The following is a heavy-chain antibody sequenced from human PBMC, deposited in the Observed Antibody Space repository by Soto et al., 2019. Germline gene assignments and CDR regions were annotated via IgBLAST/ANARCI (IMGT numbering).Heavy chain of an antibody. CDR3: ARAMTTRYYGMDV. J-gene: IGHJ6*02. D-gene: IGHD4-4*01. CDR2: IWYDGSNK. CDR1: GVTFSSYG. Sequence: GGSLRLSCAASGVTFSSYGMHWVRQAPGKGLEWVAVIWYDGSNKYYADSVKGRFTISRDNSKNTLYLQMNSLRAEDTAVYYCARAMTTRYYGMDVWGQGTTVTVSS. V-gene: IGHV3-33*01.